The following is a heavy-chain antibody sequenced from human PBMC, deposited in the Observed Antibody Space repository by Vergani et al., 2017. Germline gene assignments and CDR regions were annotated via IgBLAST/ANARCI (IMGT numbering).Heavy chain of an antibody. CDR1: GGTFSSYA. V-gene: IGHV1-69*01. Sequence: QVQLVQSGAEVMKPGSSVKVSCKASGGTFSSYAISWVRQAPGQGLEWMGGIIPIFGTANYAQKFQGRVTITADESTSTAYMELSSLRSEDTAVYYCSLRGYYGSGSGFDPWGQGTLVTVSS. J-gene: IGHJ5*02. CDR3: SLRGYYGSGSGFDP. CDR2: IIPIFGTA. D-gene: IGHD3-10*01.